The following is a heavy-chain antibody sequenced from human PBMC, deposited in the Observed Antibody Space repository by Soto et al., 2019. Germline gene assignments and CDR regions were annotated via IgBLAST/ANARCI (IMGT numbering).Heavy chain of an antibody. CDR3: AAVRTVVGY. CDR2: IKNKANSYTT. Sequence: EVQLVESGGGLVQPGGSLRLSCAASGFTFSDHYMDWVRQAPGKGLEWVGRIKNKANSYTTEYAASVKGRFTISRDDSKNSQYLQMDSLKTEDRAVYYCAAVRTVVGYGGQGTLVTVSS. V-gene: IGHV3-72*01. D-gene: IGHD4-17*01. CDR1: GFTFSDHY. J-gene: IGHJ4*02.